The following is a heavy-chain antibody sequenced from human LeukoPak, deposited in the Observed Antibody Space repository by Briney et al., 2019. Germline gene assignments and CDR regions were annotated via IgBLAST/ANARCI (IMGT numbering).Heavy chain of an antibody. CDR3: ARAARLVARAFDY. Sequence: SETLSLTCAVHGGSFSGYYWSWIRQPPGKGLEWIGEINHSGSTNYNPSLKSRVTISVDTSKNQFSLKLSSVTAADTAVYYCARAARLVARAFDYWGQGTLVTVSS. D-gene: IGHD6-6*01. V-gene: IGHV4-34*01. CDR2: INHSGST. CDR1: GGSFSGYY. J-gene: IGHJ4*02.